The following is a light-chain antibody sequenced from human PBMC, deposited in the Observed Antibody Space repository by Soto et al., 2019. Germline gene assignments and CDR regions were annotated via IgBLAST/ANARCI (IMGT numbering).Light chain of an antibody. Sequence: QSVLTQPPSASGSPGQSVTISCTGTSSDVGTHGYVSWYQQHAGKAPKLVIYDVTKRPSGVPDRFSGSKSGNTASLTVSGLQAEDEADYYCMCYAGGKNWVFGGGIKVTVL. CDR1: SSDVGTHGY. J-gene: IGLJ3*02. CDR3: MCYAGGKNWV. CDR2: DVT. V-gene: IGLV2-8*01.